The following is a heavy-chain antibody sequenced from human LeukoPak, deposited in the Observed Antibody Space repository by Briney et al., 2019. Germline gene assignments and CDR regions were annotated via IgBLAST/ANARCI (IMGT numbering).Heavy chain of an antibody. CDR3: ARVSPYYDILTGFPAFDI. D-gene: IGHD3-9*01. CDR2: INHSGSP. CDR1: GGSFSGYY. V-gene: IGHV4-34*01. J-gene: IGHJ3*02. Sequence: SETLSLTCAVYGGSFSGYYWSWIRQPPGKGLEWIGEINHSGSPNYNPSLKSRVTISVDTSKNQFSLKLSSVTAADTAVYYCARVSPYYDILTGFPAFDIWGQGTMVTVSS.